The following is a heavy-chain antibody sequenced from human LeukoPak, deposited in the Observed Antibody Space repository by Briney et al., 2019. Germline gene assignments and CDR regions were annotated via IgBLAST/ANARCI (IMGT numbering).Heavy chain of an antibody. J-gene: IGHJ5*02. Sequence: SETLSLTCTVSGGXISSYYCSWIRQPPGKGLQWIGYMYYSGSTNYNPSLKSRVTISGDTSKNRFSLKLSSVTAADTAVYYCARAERRYWFDPWGQGTLVTVSS. D-gene: IGHD1-1*01. V-gene: IGHV4-59*01. CDR2: MYYSGST. CDR3: ARAERRYWFDP. CDR1: GGXISSYY.